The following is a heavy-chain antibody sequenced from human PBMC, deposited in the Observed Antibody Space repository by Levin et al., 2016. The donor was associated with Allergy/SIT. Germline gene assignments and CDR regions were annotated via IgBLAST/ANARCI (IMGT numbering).Heavy chain of an antibody. CDR1: GFNFINYV. Sequence: GGSLRLSCAASGFNFINYVMAWVRQSPGKGPEWVAGISDSGSRTYYADSVKGRCTISRDNSNNALYLEMNSLTVEDTATYSCAKVRDSSSWFADYFDVWGQGTVVTVSS. D-gene: IGHD6-13*01. J-gene: IGHJ4*02. CDR2: ISDSGSRT. CDR3: AKVRDSSSWFADYFDV. V-gene: IGHV3-23*01.